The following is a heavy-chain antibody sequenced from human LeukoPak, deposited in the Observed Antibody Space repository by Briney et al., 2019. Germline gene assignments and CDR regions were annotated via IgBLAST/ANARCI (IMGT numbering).Heavy chain of an antibody. CDR2: ISWNSGSI. CDR1: GFTFDDYA. Sequence: GRYLRLSCAASGFTFDDYAMHWVRQAPGKGLEWVSGISWNSGSIGYADSVKGRFTISRDNAKNSLYLQMNSLRAEDTALYYCAKDLSGSWTWFDPWGQGTLVTVSS. CDR3: AKDLSGSWTWFDP. J-gene: IGHJ5*02. D-gene: IGHD6-13*01. V-gene: IGHV3-9*01.